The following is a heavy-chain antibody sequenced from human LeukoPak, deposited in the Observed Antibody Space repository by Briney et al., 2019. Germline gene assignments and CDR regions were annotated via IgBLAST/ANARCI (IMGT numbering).Heavy chain of an antibody. CDR2: INPNSGGT. J-gene: IGHJ4*02. D-gene: IGHD3-22*01. Sequence: ASVKVSCKASGYTFTGYYMHWVRQAPGQGIEWMGWINPNSGGTNYAQKFQGRVTMTRDTSISTAYMELSRLRSDDTAVYYCARGGYYDSFYFDYWGQGTLVTVSS. CDR1: GYTFTGYY. V-gene: IGHV1-2*02. CDR3: ARGGYYDSFYFDY.